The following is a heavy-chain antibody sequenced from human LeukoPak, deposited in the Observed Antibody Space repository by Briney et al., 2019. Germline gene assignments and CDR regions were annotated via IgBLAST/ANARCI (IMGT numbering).Heavy chain of an antibody. CDR1: GGTFSSYA. J-gene: IGHJ3*02. D-gene: IGHD3-10*01. V-gene: IGHV1-69*04. CDR3: AREDNSDYYGSGSYMADI. CDR2: IIPILGIA. Sequence: SVKVSCKASGGTFSSYAISRVRQAPGQGLEWMGRIIPILGIANYAQKFQGRVTITADKSTSTAYMELSSLRSEDTAVYYCAREDNSDYYGSGSYMADIWGQGTMVTVSS.